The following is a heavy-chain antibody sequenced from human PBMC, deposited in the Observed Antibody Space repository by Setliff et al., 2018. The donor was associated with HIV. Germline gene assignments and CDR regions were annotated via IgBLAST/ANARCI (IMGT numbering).Heavy chain of an antibody. D-gene: IGHD2-2*01. CDR3: ARASRYCSRTSCHGDWFDP. CDR2: INTNTGNP. CDR1: GYSFADYA. Sequence: ASVKVSCKASGYSFADYAMNWVRQAPRQGLEWMGYINTNTGNPTYAQGFTGRFVFSLDTSVSTAYLQISSLKAEDTAVYYCARASRYCSRTSCHGDWFDPWGQGTLVTVSS. J-gene: IGHJ5*02. V-gene: IGHV7-4-1*02.